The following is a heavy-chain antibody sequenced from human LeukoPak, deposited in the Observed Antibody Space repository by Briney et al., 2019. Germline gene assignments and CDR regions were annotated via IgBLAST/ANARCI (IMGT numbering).Heavy chain of an antibody. D-gene: IGHD2-15*01. CDR2: ISYDGSNK. Sequence: GRSLRLSCAASGFTFNHYAMHWVRQAPGKGLEWVAVISYDGSNKYHADSVKGRLTISRDNSKNTLYLQMGSLRAEDMAVYYCARDGPRYCSGGNCSPDYYYYGMDVWGQGTTVTVSS. CDR3: ARDGPRYCSGGNCSPDYYYYGMDV. V-gene: IGHV3-30*14. J-gene: IGHJ6*02. CDR1: GFTFNHYA.